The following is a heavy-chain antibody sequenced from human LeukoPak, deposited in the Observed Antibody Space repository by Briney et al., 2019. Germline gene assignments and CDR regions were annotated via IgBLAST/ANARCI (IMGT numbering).Heavy chain of an antibody. CDR2: THPSGST. V-gene: IGHV4-4*07. Sequence: PSETLSLTCTVSGDSISSYYWSWIRQPAGKGLEWIGRTHPSGSTNYNPSLKSRVTLSVDTSKNEFSLKLSSVTAADTAVYYCARGPPPDLDYWGRGTLVTVSS. CDR3: ARGPPPDLDY. CDR1: GDSISSYY. J-gene: IGHJ4*02.